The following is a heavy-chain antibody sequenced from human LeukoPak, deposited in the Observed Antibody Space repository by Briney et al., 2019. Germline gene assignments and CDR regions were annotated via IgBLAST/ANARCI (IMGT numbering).Heavy chain of an antibody. J-gene: IGHJ6*02. V-gene: IGHV1-8*01. D-gene: IGHD3-22*01. CDR1: GYTFTSYD. CDR2: MNANSGNT. CDR3: ARPYYDKYYDGMDV. Sequence: ASVTVSCKASGYTFTSYDINWVRQATGQGLEWMGWMNANSGNTGYAQKFQGRVTMTRNTSISTAYMKLSSLRSEDTAVYYCARPYYDKYYDGMDVWGQGTTVTVSS.